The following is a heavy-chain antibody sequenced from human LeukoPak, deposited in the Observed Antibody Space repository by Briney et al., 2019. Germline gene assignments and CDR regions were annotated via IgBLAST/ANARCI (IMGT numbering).Heavy chain of an antibody. CDR1: GFTFSSYG. J-gene: IGHJ4*02. D-gene: IGHD1-26*01. Sequence: AGGSLRLSCAAPGFTFSSYGMHWARQAPGKGLEWVAFIRYDGSNEYYADSVKGRFTISRDNSKNRLSLQMNSLRAEDTAVYYCAKVPIVGATSRPFDYWGQGTLVTVSS. CDR2: IRYDGSNE. CDR3: AKVPIVGATSRPFDY. V-gene: IGHV3-30*02.